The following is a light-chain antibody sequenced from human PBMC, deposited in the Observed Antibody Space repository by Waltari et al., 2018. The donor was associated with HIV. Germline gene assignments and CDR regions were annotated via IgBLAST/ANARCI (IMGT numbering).Light chain of an antibody. V-gene: IGLV4-69*01. CDR1: SGHSNYA. Sequence: QLVLTQSPSASASLGASVKLTCTLSSGHSNYAIAWHQQQPEQGPRYLMKLNSDGSHYKGDGIPDRVSGSSSGAERYLTISSLQSEDEADYYCQTWGTGMVFGGGTKLTVL. J-gene: IGLJ2*01. CDR2: LNSDGSH. CDR3: QTWGTGMV.